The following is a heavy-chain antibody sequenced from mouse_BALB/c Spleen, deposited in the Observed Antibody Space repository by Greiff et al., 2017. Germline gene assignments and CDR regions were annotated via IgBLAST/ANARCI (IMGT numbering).Heavy chain of an antibody. Sequence: EVQLVESGGGLVQPGGSRKLSCAASGFTFSSFGMHWVRQAPEKGLEWVAYISSGSSTIYYADTVKGRFIISRDNPKNTLFLQMTSLRSEDTAMYYCARVWCNMITTEGYAMDYWGQGTSVTVSS. CDR2: ISSGSSTI. D-gene: IGHD2-4*01. CDR1: GFTFSSFG. V-gene: IGHV5-17*02. J-gene: IGHJ4*01. CDR3: ARVWCNMITTEGYAMDY.